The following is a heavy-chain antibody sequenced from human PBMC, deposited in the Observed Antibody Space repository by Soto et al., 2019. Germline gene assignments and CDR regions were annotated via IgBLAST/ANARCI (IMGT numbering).Heavy chain of an antibody. V-gene: IGHV4-61*01. CDR3: AREYGYSSGWPRTNYYYYGMDV. D-gene: IGHD6-19*01. CDR2: IYYSGST. Sequence: SETLSLTCTVSGGSVSSGSYYWSWIRQPPGKGLEWIGYIYYSGSTNYNPSLKSRVTTSVDTSKNQFSLKLSSVTAADTAVYYCAREYGYSSGWPRTNYYYYGMDVWGQGTTVTVSS. CDR1: GGSVSSGSYY. J-gene: IGHJ6*02.